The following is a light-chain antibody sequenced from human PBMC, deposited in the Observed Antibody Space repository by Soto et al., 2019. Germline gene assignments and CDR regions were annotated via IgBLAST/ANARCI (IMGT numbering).Light chain of an antibody. CDR3: QERTVGPPWT. CDR1: QSVSLS. J-gene: IGKJ1*01. V-gene: IGKV3-11*01. Sequence: EIVLTQSPATLSLSPGGRATLSCRASQSVSLSLAWYQQKPVQAPRLLIYDGSTRSSGFPARFSASGSGTDFSRTIGSVEDEDFAVYYCQERTVGPPWTLGQGSKVDIK. CDR2: DGS.